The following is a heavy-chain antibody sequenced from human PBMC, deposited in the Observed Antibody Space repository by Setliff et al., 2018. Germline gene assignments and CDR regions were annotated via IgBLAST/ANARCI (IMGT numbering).Heavy chain of an antibody. V-gene: IGHV4-34*01. CDR3: ARGRNIAARLLDS. CDR2: INHRGST. J-gene: IGHJ4*02. D-gene: IGHD6-6*01. Sequence: PSETLSLTCAAYGGPFSDYYWTWIRQPPGKGLEWIGEINHRGSTNYNPSLKSRATISIDTSKDQFSLKLISMSAADTAVYFCARGRNIAARLLDSWGQGALVTVS. CDR1: GGPFSDYY.